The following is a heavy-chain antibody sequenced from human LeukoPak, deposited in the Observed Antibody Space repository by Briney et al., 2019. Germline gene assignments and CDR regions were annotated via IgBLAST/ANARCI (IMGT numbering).Heavy chain of an antibody. CDR3: ARGAPAYYYDSSGYYLDY. CDR2: IIPIFGTA. CDR1: GYTFTSYA. D-gene: IGHD3-22*01. Sequence: SVKVSCKASGYTFTSYAISWVRQAPGQGLEWMGGIIPIFGTANYAQKFQGRVTITADESTSTAYMELSSLRSEDTAVYYCARGAPAYYYDSSGYYLDYWGQGTLVTVSS. V-gene: IGHV1-69*13. J-gene: IGHJ4*02.